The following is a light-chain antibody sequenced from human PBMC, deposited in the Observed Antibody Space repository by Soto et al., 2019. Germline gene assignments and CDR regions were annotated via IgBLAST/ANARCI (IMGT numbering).Light chain of an antibody. V-gene: IGKV1-5*03. Sequence: DIQMPQSPSSLSASVVYRVTITCRASQSISSWLAWYQQKPGKAPNLLIYKASSLESGVPSRFSGRGSGTEFTLTISSLQPEDFATYDCQQLNSFPITFGQGTRLEIK. CDR1: QSISSW. J-gene: IGKJ5*01. CDR2: KAS. CDR3: QQLNSFPIT.